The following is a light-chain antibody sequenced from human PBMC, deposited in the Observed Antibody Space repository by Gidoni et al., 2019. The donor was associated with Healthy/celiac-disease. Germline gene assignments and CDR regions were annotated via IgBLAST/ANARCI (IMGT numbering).Light chain of an antibody. CDR1: SSDVGGYNY. J-gene: IGLJ3*02. V-gene: IGLV2-14*03. Sequence: QSALTQPASVSGSPGQSITLSCTGTSSDVGGYNYVTWYQQHPGKAPKLMIYDVSNRPSGFSNRFSGSKSVNTASLTISGLQAEDEADYYCSSYTSSSTLGVFGGGTKLTVL. CDR3: SSYTSSSTLGV. CDR2: DVS.